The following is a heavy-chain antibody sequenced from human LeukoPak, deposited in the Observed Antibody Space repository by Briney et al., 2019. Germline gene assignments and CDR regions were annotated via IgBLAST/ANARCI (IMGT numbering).Heavy chain of an antibody. Sequence: PSETLSLTCAVSGGSISSGGYSWSWIRQPPGTGLEWIGYIYHSGSTYYNPSLKSRVTISVDRSKNQFSLKLSSVTAADTAVYYCARQGRVRYSYDSSGYLDAFDIWGQGTMVTVSS. J-gene: IGHJ3*02. CDR3: ARQGRVRYSYDSSGYLDAFDI. V-gene: IGHV4-30-2*01. CDR2: IYHSGST. CDR1: GGSISSGGYS. D-gene: IGHD3-22*01.